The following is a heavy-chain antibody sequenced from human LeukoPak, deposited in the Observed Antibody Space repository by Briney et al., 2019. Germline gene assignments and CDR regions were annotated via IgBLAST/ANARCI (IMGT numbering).Heavy chain of an antibody. CDR1: GGSISSGGYY. D-gene: IGHD6-13*01. CDR3: ARRRYSSSWYY. V-gene: IGHV4-61*08. CDR2: IYYSGST. J-gene: IGHJ4*02. Sequence: SETLSLTCTVSGGSISSGGYYWSWIRQPPGKGLEWIGYIYYSGSTYYNPSLKSRVTISVDTSKNQFSLKLSSVTAADTAVYHCARRRYSSSWYYWGQGTMVTVSS.